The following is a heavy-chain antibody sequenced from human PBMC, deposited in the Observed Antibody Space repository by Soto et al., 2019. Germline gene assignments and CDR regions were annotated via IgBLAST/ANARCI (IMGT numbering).Heavy chain of an antibody. D-gene: IGHD4-17*01. Sequence: QVQLQQWGAGLLRPSETLSLTCAVYGGSFSGYYWSWIRQPPGKGLEWIGEINRSGSTNYNPSLKSRVTISVDTSKNQFSLNLSTVTAADTAVFYCARGLTTVTTVRYFDYWGQGTLVTVSS. CDR1: GGSFSGYY. J-gene: IGHJ4*02. CDR2: INRSGST. CDR3: ARGLTTVTTVRYFDY. V-gene: IGHV4-34*01.